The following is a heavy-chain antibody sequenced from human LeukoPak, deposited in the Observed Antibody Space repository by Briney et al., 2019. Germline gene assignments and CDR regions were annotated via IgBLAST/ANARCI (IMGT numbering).Heavy chain of an antibody. D-gene: IGHD4-17*01. J-gene: IGHJ4*02. V-gene: IGHV4-61*08. CDR2: IYHSGST. Sequence: SETLSLTCTVSGGSVSSGGYYWSWIRQPPGKGLEWIGYIYHSGSTNYNPSLKSRVTISVDTSKNQLSLKLSSVTAADTAVYYCARKDYGDFYFDYWGQGTLVTVSS. CDR3: ARKDYGDFYFDY. CDR1: GGSVSSGGYY.